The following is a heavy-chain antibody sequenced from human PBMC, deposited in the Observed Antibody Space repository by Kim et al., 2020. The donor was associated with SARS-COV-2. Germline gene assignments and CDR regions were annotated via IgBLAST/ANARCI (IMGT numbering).Heavy chain of an antibody. CDR3: ARGPNYSPFDY. J-gene: IGHJ4*02. Sequence: TNYADSVRGRITLSRDNDKNSLYLQMNRLRAEDTAVYYCARGPNYSPFDYWGQGTLVTVSS. V-gene: IGHV3-11*06. CDR2: T. D-gene: IGHD4-4*01.